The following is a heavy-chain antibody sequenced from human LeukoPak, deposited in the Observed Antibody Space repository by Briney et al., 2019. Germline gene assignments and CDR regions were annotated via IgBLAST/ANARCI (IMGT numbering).Heavy chain of an antibody. CDR2: IYWDDDK. CDR3: AHGKGTSGFGY. Sequence: SGPTLVKPTQTLTLTCTFSGFSVSTSGVSVGWIRQPPGKSLEWLALIYWDDDKRYSPSLKSRLTITKDTSKNQVVLTMTNMVPVDTATYYCAHGKGTSGFGYWGQGTLVTVSS. CDR1: GFSVSTSGVS. J-gene: IGHJ4*02. D-gene: IGHD2-2*01. V-gene: IGHV2-5*02.